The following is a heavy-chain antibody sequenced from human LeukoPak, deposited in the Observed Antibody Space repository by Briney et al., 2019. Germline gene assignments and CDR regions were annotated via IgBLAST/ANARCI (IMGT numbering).Heavy chain of an antibody. J-gene: IGHJ5*02. CDR2: IYYSGST. Sequence: SETLSLTCTVSGGSISSGDYYWRWIRQPPGKGLEWIGYIYYSGSTYYNTSLKSRVTISVVTSKNQFSLKLSSVTAADTAVYYCAQYSSTKGGWFDPWGQGTLVTVSS. CDR1: GGSISSGDYY. D-gene: IGHD6-13*01. V-gene: IGHV4-30-4*01. CDR3: AQYSSTKGGWFDP.